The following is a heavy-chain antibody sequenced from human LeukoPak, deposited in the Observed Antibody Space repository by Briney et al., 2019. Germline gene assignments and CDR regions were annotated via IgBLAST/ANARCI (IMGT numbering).Heavy chain of an antibody. J-gene: IGHJ4*02. D-gene: IGHD6-19*01. CDR1: GGSLSSYY. CDR2: IYNSGST. V-gene: IGHV4-59*08. Sequence: PSETLSLTCTVSGGSLSSYYWSWIRQPPGKGLEWIGYIYNSGSTKYNPSLKSRVSMSVDTSKNQFSLRVTSVTAADTAIYYCARHYSSSGSLRYWGQGALVTVSS. CDR3: ARHYSSSGSLRY.